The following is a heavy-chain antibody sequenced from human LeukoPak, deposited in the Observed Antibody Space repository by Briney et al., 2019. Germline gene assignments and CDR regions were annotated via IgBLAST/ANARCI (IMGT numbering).Heavy chain of an antibody. V-gene: IGHV3-7*01. CDR3: ARLYYDSSGYVLYYYYYMDV. J-gene: IGHJ6*03. CDR2: IKQDGSEK. CDR1: GFTFSSYW. Sequence: GGSLRLSCAASGFTFSSYWMSWVRQAPGKGLEWVANIKQDGSEKYYVDSVKGRFTISRDNAKNSLYLQMNSLRAEDTAVYYCARLYYDSSGYVLYYYYYMDVWGKGTTVTVSS. D-gene: IGHD3-22*01.